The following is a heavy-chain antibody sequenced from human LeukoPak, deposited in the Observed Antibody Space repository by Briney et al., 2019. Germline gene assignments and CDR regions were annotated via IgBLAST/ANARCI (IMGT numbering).Heavy chain of an antibody. D-gene: IGHD2-15*01. Sequence: ASVTVSCKASGGTFSSYAISWVRQAPGQGLEWMGGIIPIFGTANYAQKFQGRVTITTDESPSTAYMELSSLRSEDTAVYYCPSASWISNAYVVWWGQGTLVTVSS. CDR3: PSASWISNAYVVW. CDR2: IIPIFGTA. CDR1: GGTFSSYA. V-gene: IGHV1-69*05. J-gene: IGHJ4*02.